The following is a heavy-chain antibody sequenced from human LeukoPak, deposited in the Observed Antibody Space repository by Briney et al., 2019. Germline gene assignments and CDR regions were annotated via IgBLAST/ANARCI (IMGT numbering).Heavy chain of an antibody. D-gene: IGHD2-2*01. Sequence: SVKVSCKASGYTFTSYGISWVRQAPGQGLEWMGGIIPIFGTASFAQKFQGRVTITADESTGAAYMELSSLRSEDTAVYYCARVVTPRYCSTPSCYWKGWFDPWGQGTLVTVSS. CDR3: ARVVTPRYCSTPSCYWKGWFDP. CDR2: IIPIFGTA. CDR1: GYTFTSYG. J-gene: IGHJ5*02. V-gene: IGHV1-69*13.